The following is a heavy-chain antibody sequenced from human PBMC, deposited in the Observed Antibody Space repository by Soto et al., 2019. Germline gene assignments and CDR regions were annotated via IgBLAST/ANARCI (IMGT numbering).Heavy chain of an antibody. CDR1: GGDFSTYA. D-gene: IGHD2-2*01. V-gene: IGHV1-69*01. CDR3: VRDSLVPAAADFFYGMDV. J-gene: IGHJ6*02. Sequence: QVQLVQSGAEVKKPGSSVKVSCKASGGDFSTYAISWVRQAPGQGPEWVGGIIPIFRTPTYAQKCQGRVTISADDSTTTASMALNGLRSDDTAIYYCVRDSLVPAAADFFYGMDVWGQGTTVTVSS. CDR2: IIPIFRTP.